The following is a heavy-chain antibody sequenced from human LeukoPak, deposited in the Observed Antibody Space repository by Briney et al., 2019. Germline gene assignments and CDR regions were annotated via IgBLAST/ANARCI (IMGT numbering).Heavy chain of an antibody. D-gene: IGHD3-10*01. J-gene: IGHJ4*02. V-gene: IGHV1-46*01. CDR3: ARGSRGPLSDFDY. Sequence: ASVKVSCKASGYTFTSYGISWVRQAPGQGLEWMGIINPSGGSTSYAQKFQGRVTMTRDMSTSTVYMELSSLRSEDTAVYYCARGSRGPLSDFDYWGQGTLVTVSS. CDR1: GYTFTSYG. CDR2: INPSGGST.